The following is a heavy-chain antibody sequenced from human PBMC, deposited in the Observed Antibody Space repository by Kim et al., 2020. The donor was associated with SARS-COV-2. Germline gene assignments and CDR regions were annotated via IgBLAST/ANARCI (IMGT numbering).Heavy chain of an antibody. Sequence: ASVKVSCKASGYTFTSYAMHWVRQAPGQRLEWMGWINAGNGNTKYSQKFQGRVTITRDTSASTAYMELSSLRSEDTAVYYCARDRGNWNDNYYGMDVWGQGTTVTVSS. CDR2: INAGNGNT. J-gene: IGHJ6*02. D-gene: IGHD1-20*01. CDR3: ARDRGNWNDNYYGMDV. CDR1: GYTFTSYA. V-gene: IGHV1-3*01.